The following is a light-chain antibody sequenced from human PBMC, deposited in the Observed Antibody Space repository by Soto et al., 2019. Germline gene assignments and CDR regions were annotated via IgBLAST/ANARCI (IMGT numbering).Light chain of an antibody. CDR3: HQFASSRWT. Sequence: EIVLTQSPATLSLSPGERATFSCRSSESLSSSYLAWYQQKPGQAPRLLIYSSSSRATGVPDRFSGSASGTDFTLTISRLEPEDFAVYYCHQFASSRWTFGQGTKVDIK. CDR1: ESLSSSY. CDR2: SSS. J-gene: IGKJ1*01. V-gene: IGKV3-20*01.